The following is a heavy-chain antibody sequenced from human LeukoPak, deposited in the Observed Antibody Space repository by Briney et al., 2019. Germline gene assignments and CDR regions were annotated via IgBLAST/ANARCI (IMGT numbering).Heavy chain of an antibody. V-gene: IGHV1-18*01. CDR1: GYTFTSYG. CDR2: ISAYNGNT. Sequence: ASVKVSCKASGYTFTSYGISWVRQAPGQGLEWMGWISAYNGNTNYAQKLHGRVTMTTDTSTSTAYMELRSLRSDDTAVYYCAREDYDILTGYPNDAFEIWGQGTMVTVSS. J-gene: IGHJ3*02. D-gene: IGHD3-9*01. CDR3: AREDYDILTGYPNDAFEI.